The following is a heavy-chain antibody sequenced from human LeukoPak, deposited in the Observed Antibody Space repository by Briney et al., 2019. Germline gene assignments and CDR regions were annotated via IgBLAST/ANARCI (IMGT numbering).Heavy chain of an antibody. CDR3: ARESRLIPRRSRGYSYVLYMDV. CDR1: GFTFSSYW. J-gene: IGHJ6*02. D-gene: IGHD5-18*01. Sequence: PGGSLRLSCAASGFTFSSYWMSWVRQAPGKGLEWVANIKQDGSEKYYVDSVKGRLTISRDNAKNSLYLQMNSLRDDDTAVYFCARESRLIPRRSRGYSYVLYMDVWGQGTTVTVSS. V-gene: IGHV3-7*01. CDR2: IKQDGSEK.